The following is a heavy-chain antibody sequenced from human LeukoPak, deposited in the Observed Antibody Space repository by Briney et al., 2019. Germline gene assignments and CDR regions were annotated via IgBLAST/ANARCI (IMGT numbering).Heavy chain of an antibody. Sequence: AGSLKVSCEASGYTFTVYSLHWVRQAPGQGLEWVGWINPNGGSTNYAQKLQGRFTMTRDTSISTAYMEMSSLRSDDTAVYYCARRLAVTGRESSFDIWGQGTLVTVSS. J-gene: IGHJ3*02. CDR1: GYTFTVYS. D-gene: IGHD6-19*01. CDR2: INPNGGST. V-gene: IGHV1-2*02. CDR3: ARRLAVTGRESSFDI.